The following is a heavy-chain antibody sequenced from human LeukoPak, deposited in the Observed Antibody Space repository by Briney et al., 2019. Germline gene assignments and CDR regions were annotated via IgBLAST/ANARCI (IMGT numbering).Heavy chain of an antibody. CDR3: ARDSTNWNTDY. D-gene: IGHD1/OR15-1a*01. CDR1: GYTFTGYY. Sequence: ASVKVSCKASGYTFTGYYIHWVRQAPGQGLEWMGWINPNSGGTNYAQNFQGRVTMTRDTSISTAYMELSRLRSDDTAVYYCARDSTNWNTDYWGQGTLVTVSS. CDR2: INPNSGGT. V-gene: IGHV1-2*02. J-gene: IGHJ4*02.